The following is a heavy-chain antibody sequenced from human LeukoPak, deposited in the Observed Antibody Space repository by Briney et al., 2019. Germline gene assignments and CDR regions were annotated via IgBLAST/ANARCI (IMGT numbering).Heavy chain of an antibody. D-gene: IGHD5-24*01. Sequence: SETLSLTCTVSGGSISSYYWSWIRQPPGKGLEWIGYIYTSGSTNYNPSLKSRVTISVDTSKNQFSLKLSSVIAADTAVYCCARLGDGNYYYYMDVWGKGTTVTVSS. CDR3: ARLGDGNYYYYMDV. CDR1: GGSISSYY. CDR2: IYTSGST. J-gene: IGHJ6*03. V-gene: IGHV4-4*09.